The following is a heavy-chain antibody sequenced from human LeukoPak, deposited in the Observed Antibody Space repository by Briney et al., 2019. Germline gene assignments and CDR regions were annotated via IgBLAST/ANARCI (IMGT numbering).Heavy chain of an antibody. CDR2: IYTSGST. Sequence: GSLRLSCAASGFTFSSYAMHWIRQPAGKGLEWIGRIYTSGSTNHNPSLKSRVTMSVDMSKNQFSLRLSSVTAADTAVYYCAREVRCSTTRCYSLFDYWGQGTLVTVSS. CDR1: GFTFSSYA. J-gene: IGHJ4*02. CDR3: AREVRCSTTRCYSLFDY. D-gene: IGHD2-2*02. V-gene: IGHV4-4*07.